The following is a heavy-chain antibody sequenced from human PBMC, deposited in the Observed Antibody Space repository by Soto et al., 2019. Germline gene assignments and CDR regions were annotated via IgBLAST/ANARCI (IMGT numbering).Heavy chain of an antibody. D-gene: IGHD3-16*01. V-gene: IGHV3-74*01. CDR1: GFTFSSYW. J-gene: IGHJ4*02. Sequence: GGSLRLSCAASGFTFSSYWMHWLRQAPGKGLVWVSHINIDGSTTNYADFVEGRFAISRDNAGKTLYLQMNSLRAEDTAVYYCARDLTGLVFDYWGQGTLVTVSS. CDR3: ARDLTGLVFDY. CDR2: INIDGSTT.